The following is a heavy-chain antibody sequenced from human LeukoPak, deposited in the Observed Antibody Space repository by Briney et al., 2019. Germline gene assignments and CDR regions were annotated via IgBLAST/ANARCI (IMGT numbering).Heavy chain of an antibody. CDR1: GYTFTGYY. CDR2: INPNSGGT. Sequence: GASVKVSCKASGYTFTGYYIHWVRQAPGQGLEWMGWINPNSGGTNYAQKFQGRVTMTRDTSTSTAYMELSRLRSDDAAVYYCARDTRYYYDSSAYYRSDAFDIWGQGTMVTVSS. V-gene: IGHV1-2*02. J-gene: IGHJ3*02. CDR3: ARDTRYYYDSSAYYRSDAFDI. D-gene: IGHD3-22*01.